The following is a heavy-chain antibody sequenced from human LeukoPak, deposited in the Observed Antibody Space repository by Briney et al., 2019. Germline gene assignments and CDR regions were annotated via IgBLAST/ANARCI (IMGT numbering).Heavy chain of an antibody. CDR1: GYTFSSYG. D-gene: IGHD4-11*01. V-gene: IGHV1-18*01. Sequence: ASVKVSCKASGYTFSSYGISWVRQAPGQGLEWMGWISGYNGNTKDAQKFQGRVTMTTDTSTSTAYMELRSLRSDDTAVYYCARREGGYSNHFDYWGQGTLVTVSS. J-gene: IGHJ4*02. CDR3: ARREGGYSNHFDY. CDR2: ISGYNGNT.